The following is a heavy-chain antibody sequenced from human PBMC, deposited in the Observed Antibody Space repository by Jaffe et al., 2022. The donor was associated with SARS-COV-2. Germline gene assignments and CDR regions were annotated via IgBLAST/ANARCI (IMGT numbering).Heavy chain of an antibody. CDR3: ARGAYDYGDYGDY. D-gene: IGHD4-17*01. J-gene: IGHJ4*02. CDR2: ISYDGSNK. V-gene: IGHV3-30*04. Sequence: QVQLVESGGGVVQPGRSLRLSCAASGFTFSSYAMHWVRQAPGKGLEWVAVISYDGSNKYYADSVKGRFTISRDNSKNTLYLQMNSLRAEDTAVYYCARGAYDYGDYGDYWGQGTLVTVSS. CDR1: GFTFSSYA.